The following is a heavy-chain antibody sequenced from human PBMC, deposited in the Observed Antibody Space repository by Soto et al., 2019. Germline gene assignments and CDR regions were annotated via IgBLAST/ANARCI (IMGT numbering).Heavy chain of an antibody. Sequence: ASVKVSCKAYGYTLTGYYMHWVRQAPGQGLEWKGWINPNSGGTNYTQKFQGWVTMTRDTSISTAYMELSRLRSDDTAVYYCARSFDIAAAGQGAYDLWVQGTIVS. D-gene: IGHD6-13*01. CDR1: GYTLTGYY. V-gene: IGHV1-2*04. J-gene: IGHJ3*01. CDR3: ARSFDIAAAGQGAYDL. CDR2: INPNSGGT.